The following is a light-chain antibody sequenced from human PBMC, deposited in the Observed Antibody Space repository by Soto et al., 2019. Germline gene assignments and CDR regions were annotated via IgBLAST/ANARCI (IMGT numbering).Light chain of an antibody. V-gene: IGKV1-27*01. J-gene: IGKJ1*01. CDR2: AAS. Sequence: DIVMTQSPSTLSVSAGDRATLTCRASQSILDYVAWFQQKPGKAPRLLIFAASTMTSGIPSRFSGSGAGTDFPLISSSLQQEDAATYYCQKYNTAPQTFGQGTTVEIK. CDR3: QKYNTAPQT. CDR1: QSILDY.